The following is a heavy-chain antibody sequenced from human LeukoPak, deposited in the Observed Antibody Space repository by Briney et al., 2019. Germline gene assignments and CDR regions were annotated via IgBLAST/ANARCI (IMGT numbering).Heavy chain of an antibody. CDR3: AKDRSSGPHYYYGMDV. Sequence: GRSLRLSCAASGFTFSSYGIHCVRQAPGKGLEWVAVISYVGDDQFYAESVKGRFTISRDNSEKTVFLQMNSLRGEDTAVYYCAKDRSSGPHYYYGMDVWGQGTTVIVSS. D-gene: IGHD6-25*01. V-gene: IGHV3-30*18. J-gene: IGHJ6*02. CDR1: GFTFSSYG. CDR2: ISYVGDDQ.